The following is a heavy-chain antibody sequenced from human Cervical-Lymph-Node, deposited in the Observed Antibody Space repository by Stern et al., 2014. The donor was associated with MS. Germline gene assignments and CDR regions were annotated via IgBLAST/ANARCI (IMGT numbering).Heavy chain of an antibody. CDR3: ARLRSGSYYGYFQH. CDR1: GGTFSHYA. D-gene: IGHD1-26*01. V-gene: IGHV1-69*01. J-gene: IGHJ1*01. Sequence: VQLVQSGAEVKKPGSSVKVSCKASGGTFSHYAISWVRQAPGQGPEWRGGIIPLFGPANYAQKFQDRVTITADESTSTSYMELSSVRSEDTAVYYCARLRSGSYYGYFQHWGQGTLVTVSS. CDR2: IIPLFGPA.